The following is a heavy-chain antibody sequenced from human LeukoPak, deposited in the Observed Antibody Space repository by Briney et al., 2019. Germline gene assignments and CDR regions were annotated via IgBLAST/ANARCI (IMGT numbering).Heavy chain of an antibody. V-gene: IGHV3-11*05. CDR1: GFIFSDFY. Sequence: GGSLRLSCAASGFIFSDFYMSWVRQAAGKGLECIAYISPSSHDIIYADSVKGRFTISRDNAKNSLYLQMNSLRAEDTAVYYCAKEKIIGFVFDGFDIWGQGTMVTVSS. CDR3: AKEKIIGFVFDGFDI. J-gene: IGHJ3*02. D-gene: IGHD2/OR15-2a*01. CDR2: ISPSSHDI.